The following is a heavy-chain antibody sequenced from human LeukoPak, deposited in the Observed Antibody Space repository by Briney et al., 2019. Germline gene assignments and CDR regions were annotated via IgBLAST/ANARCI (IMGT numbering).Heavy chain of an antibody. D-gene: IGHD3-9*01. CDR3: ARYDRDSPTYFDY. J-gene: IGHJ4*02. CDR1: GGSISGYY. V-gene: IGHV4-59*08. Sequence: SETLSLTCTVSGGSISGYYWSWIRQPPGKGLEYIGYFYYSGSTNYNPSLKSRVSISIDTSKNQFSLRLSSVTAADTAVYFCARYDRDSPTYFDYWGQGTLVTVS. CDR2: FYYSGST.